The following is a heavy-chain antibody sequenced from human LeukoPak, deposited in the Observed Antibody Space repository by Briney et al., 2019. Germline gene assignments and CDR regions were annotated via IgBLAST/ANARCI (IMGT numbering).Heavy chain of an antibody. V-gene: IGHV4-59*11. CDR3: ARGYYGLLGYFDY. CDR1: GGSISSHY. CDR2: ICYSGTT. Sequence: KPSETLSLTCTVSGGSISSHYWSWIRQPPGKGLEWIGYICYSGTTNYNPSLKSRVTTSVDKSKNQFSLRLTSVTAADTAVYYCARGYYGLLGYFDYWGQGTLVTVSS. J-gene: IGHJ4*02. D-gene: IGHD2/OR15-2a*01.